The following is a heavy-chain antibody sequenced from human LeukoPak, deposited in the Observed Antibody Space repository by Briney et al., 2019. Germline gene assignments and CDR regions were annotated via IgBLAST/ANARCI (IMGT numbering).Heavy chain of an antibody. J-gene: IGHJ6*03. V-gene: IGHV3-48*01. CDR3: AREFVLRFFEGYMDV. D-gene: IGHD3-3*01. Sequence: GGSLRLSCAASGFTFRSYSMNWVRQAPVKGLEWVSYISSGSGTIYYADSVKGRFTISRDNAKNSLYLQMNSLRTEDTAVYYCAREFVLRFFEGYMDVWGKGTTVTVSS. CDR1: GFTFRSYS. CDR2: ISSGSGTI.